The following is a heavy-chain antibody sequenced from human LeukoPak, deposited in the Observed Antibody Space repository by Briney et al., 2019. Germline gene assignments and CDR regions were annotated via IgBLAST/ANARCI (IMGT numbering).Heavy chain of an antibody. CDR3: ARERGDYGGDAQFDY. CDR2: INPNSGAT. Sequence: ASVKVSCKASGYTFTAYYMHCVRQAPGQGLEWMVWINPNSGATNYAQKFQGRVTMTRDTSISTAYMELSRLRSDDTALYYCARERGDYGGDAQFDYWGQGTLVTVSS. D-gene: IGHD4-23*01. V-gene: IGHV1-2*02. CDR1: GYTFTAYY. J-gene: IGHJ4*02.